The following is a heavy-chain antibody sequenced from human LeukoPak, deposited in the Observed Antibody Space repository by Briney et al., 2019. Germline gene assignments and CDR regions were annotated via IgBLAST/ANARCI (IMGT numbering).Heavy chain of an antibody. CDR3: ARSGGYTEYFDY. CDR1: GGSISSGTYY. V-gene: IGHV4-61*02. D-gene: IGHD6-13*01. J-gene: IGHJ4*02. CDR2: IYTSGTT. Sequence: SETLSLTCSVSGGSISSGTYYWSWIRQPAGKGLEWIGRIYTSGTTNYNPSLKSRVTISVDKSKNQFSLKLSSVTAADTAVYYCARSGGYTEYFDYWGQGTLVTVSS.